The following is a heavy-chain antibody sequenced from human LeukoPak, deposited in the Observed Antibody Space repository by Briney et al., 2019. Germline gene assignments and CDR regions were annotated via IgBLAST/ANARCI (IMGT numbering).Heavy chain of an antibody. CDR1: GGSFSGYY. CDR3: ARTRYCSGGSCYYYYYYMDV. J-gene: IGHJ6*03. V-gene: IGHV4-34*01. Sequence: SETLSLTCAVYGGSFSGYYWSWIRQPPGKGLEWIGEINHSGSTNYNPSLKSRVTISVDTSKSQFSLKLSSVTAADTAVYYCARTRYCSGGSCYYYYYYMDVWGKGTTVTVSS. D-gene: IGHD2-15*01. CDR2: INHSGST.